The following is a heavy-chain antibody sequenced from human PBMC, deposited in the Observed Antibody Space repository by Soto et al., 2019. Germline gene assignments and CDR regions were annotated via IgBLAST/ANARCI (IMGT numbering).Heavy chain of an antibody. CDR3: ARTDSYGPSSYYYYMDV. J-gene: IGHJ6*03. D-gene: IGHD5-18*01. CDR2: IYSGGST. CDR1: GFTVSSNY. Sequence: EVQLVESGGGLVQPGGSLRLSCAASGFTVSSNYMSWVRQAPGKGLEWVSVIYSGGSTYYADSVKGRFTISRDNSKNTLYLKMNSLTAEDTAVYYCARTDSYGPSSYYYYMDVWGKGTTVTVSS. V-gene: IGHV3-66*01.